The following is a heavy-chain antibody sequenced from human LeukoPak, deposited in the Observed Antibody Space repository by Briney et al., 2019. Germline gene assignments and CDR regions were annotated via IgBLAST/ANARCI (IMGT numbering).Heavy chain of an antibody. Sequence: SETLSLTCAVYGGSFSGYYWSWIRQPPGKGLEWIGEINHSGSTNYNPSLKSRVTISVDTSKNQFSLKLSSVTAADTAVYYCARDQGLLWFGDLNSGWFDPWGQGTLVTVSS. CDR2: INHSGST. V-gene: IGHV4-34*01. D-gene: IGHD3-10*01. J-gene: IGHJ5*02. CDR1: GGSFSGYY. CDR3: ARDQGLLWFGDLNSGWFDP.